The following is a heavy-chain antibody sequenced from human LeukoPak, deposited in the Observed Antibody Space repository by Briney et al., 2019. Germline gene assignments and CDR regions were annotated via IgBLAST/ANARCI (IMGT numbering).Heavy chain of an antibody. V-gene: IGHV4-59*08. CDR2: IYYSGST. Sequence: SETLSLTCTVSGGSISSYYWSWIWQTPGKGLEWIGYIYYSGSTNYNPSLESRVTISVDTSKNQLSLKLSSVTAADTAVYYCARQAGGTYYFDYWGQGTLVTVSS. J-gene: IGHJ4*02. CDR1: GGSISSYY. D-gene: IGHD2-8*02. CDR3: ARQAGGTYYFDY.